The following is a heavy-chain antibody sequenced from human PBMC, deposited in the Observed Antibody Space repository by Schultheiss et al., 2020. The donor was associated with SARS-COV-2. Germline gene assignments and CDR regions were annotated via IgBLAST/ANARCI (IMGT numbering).Heavy chain of an antibody. CDR2: IGTAGDT. Sequence: GGSLRLSCAASGFTFSSYDMHWVRQVTGKGLEWVSVIGTAGDTYYPGSVKGRFTISRENAKKSLYLQMNSLRAGDTAVYYCARGGREDQRLVRDFYGLDVWGQGTTVTVSS. CDR1: GFTFSSYD. CDR3: ARGGREDQRLVRDFYGLDV. J-gene: IGHJ6*02. D-gene: IGHD3-10*01. V-gene: IGHV3-13*01.